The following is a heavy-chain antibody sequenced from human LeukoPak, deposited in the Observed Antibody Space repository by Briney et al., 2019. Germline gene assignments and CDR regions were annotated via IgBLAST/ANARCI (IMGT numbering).Heavy chain of an antibody. V-gene: IGHV4-31*03. J-gene: IGHJ4*02. D-gene: IGHD2-2*01. CDR2: IYYSGST. CDR3: ARGECSSTSCYGYSYGNLDY. Sequence: TLSLTCTVSGGSISSGGYYWSWIRQHPGKGLEWIGYIYYSGSTYYNPSLKSRVTISVDTSKNQFSLKLSSVTAADTAVYYCARGECSSTSCYGYSYGNLDYWGQGTLVTVSS. CDR1: GGSISSGGYY.